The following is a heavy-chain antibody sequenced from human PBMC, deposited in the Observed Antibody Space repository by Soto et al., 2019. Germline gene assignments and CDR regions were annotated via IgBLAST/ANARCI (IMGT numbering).Heavy chain of an antibody. J-gene: IGHJ6*02. Sequence: ASVKVSCKASGYTFTNYGISWVRQAPGQGLEWMGWISTDNGDTNPARKFQGRVTMTTDTSTNTAYMELRSLRSDDTAMYYCAREGVGEAAAGTAYYPPGRDVGGQGPTATAPS. CDR2: ISTDNGDT. V-gene: IGHV1-18*01. D-gene: IGHD6-13*01. CDR1: GYTFTNYG. CDR3: AREGVGEAAAGTAYYPPGRDV.